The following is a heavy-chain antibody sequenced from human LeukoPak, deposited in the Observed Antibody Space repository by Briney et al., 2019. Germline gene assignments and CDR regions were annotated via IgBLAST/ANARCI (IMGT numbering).Heavy chain of an antibody. CDR1: GFTFSSYS. V-gene: IGHV3-21*01. CDR3: AKDSVRGVPPFY. J-gene: IGHJ4*02. CDR2: ISSSSSYI. Sequence: GGSLRLSCAASGFTFSSYSMNWVRQAPGKGLEWVSSISSSSSYIYYADSVKGRFTISRDNAKKSLFLQMNSLRAEDTAVYYCAKDSVRGVPPFYWGQGTLVTVSS. D-gene: IGHD3-10*01.